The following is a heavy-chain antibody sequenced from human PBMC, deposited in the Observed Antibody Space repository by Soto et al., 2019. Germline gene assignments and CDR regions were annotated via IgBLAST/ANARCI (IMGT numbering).Heavy chain of an antibody. J-gene: IGHJ4*02. CDR2: INSDGSST. Sequence: HPGGSLRLSCAASGFTFSSYWMHWVRQAPGKGLVWVSRINSDGSSTSYADSVKGRFTISRDNAKNTLYLQMNSLRAEDTAVYYCARVHYSSSWYIDYWGQGTLVTVSS. V-gene: IGHV3-74*01. D-gene: IGHD6-13*01. CDR3: ARVHYSSSWYIDY. CDR1: GFTFSSYW.